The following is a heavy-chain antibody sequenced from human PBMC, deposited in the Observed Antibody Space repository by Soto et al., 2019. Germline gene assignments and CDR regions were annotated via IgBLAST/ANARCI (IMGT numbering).Heavy chain of an antibody. CDR2: ISYDGSNK. D-gene: IGHD1-26*01. CDR1: GFTFSSYG. Sequence: QVQLVESGGGVVQPGRSLRLSCAASGFTFSSYGMHWVRQAPGKGLEWVAVISYDGSNKYYADSVKGRFTISRDNSKNTLYLQMNSLRAEDTAVYYCAKDGEGYYSGFDYWGQGTLVTVSS. V-gene: IGHV3-30*18. J-gene: IGHJ4*02. CDR3: AKDGEGYYSGFDY.